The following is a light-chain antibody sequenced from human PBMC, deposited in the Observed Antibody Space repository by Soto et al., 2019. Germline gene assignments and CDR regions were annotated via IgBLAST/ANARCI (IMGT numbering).Light chain of an antibody. J-gene: IGLJ1*01. Sequence: QSVLTQPPSASGSPGQSVTISCTGTRSDVGRYNYVSWYQLHPGKVPKLLIYEVTKRPSGIPDRFSGSKSGNTASLTVSGLQAADGADYYCSLYTSENAYVFGTGTKVTAL. CDR2: EVT. CDR1: RSDVGRYNY. V-gene: IGLV2-8*01. CDR3: SLYTSENAYV.